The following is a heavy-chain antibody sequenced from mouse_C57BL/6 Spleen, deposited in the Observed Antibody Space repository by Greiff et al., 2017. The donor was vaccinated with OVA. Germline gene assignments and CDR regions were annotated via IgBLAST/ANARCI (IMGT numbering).Heavy chain of an antibody. D-gene: IGHD2-1*01. Sequence: VQLQQSGAELVKPGASVKLSCTASGFNIKDYYMHWVKQRTEQGLEWIGRIDPEDGETKYAPKFKGKATITADTTSNTAYLRRSNLTSEDTAVYYCALYYAYWYFDVWGTGTTVTVSS. V-gene: IGHV14-2*01. CDR2: IDPEDGET. CDR1: GFNIKDYY. CDR3: ALYYAYWYFDV. J-gene: IGHJ1*03.